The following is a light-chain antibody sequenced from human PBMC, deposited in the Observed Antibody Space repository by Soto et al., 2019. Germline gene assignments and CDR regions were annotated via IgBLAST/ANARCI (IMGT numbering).Light chain of an antibody. CDR1: QDISSD. V-gene: IGKV1-17*01. J-gene: IGKJ3*01. Sequence: DIQMTKSPSSLSASVGDRVTITCRASQDISSDLGWFQQKPGKAPKRLIYAASTLESGVPSRFSGSRSGTEFTLTISSLQPEDFATYYCLQHNSYPFTFGPGTKVDIK. CDR2: AAS. CDR3: LQHNSYPFT.